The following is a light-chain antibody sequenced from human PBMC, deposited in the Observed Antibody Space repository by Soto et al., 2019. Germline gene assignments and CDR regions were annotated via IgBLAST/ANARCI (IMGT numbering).Light chain of an antibody. J-gene: IGKJ2*01. CDR3: QPYNNWPYT. V-gene: IGKV3-15*01. CDR1: QHVSSN. CDR2: RAS. Sequence: EIVMTQSPATLSVSPGGSATLSCRASQHVSSNFAWYRQKPGQAPTLLIYRASTRATGIPARFSGSGSGTEFTLTLSSLQSEDFAVYYCQPYNNWPYTFGQGTKLEIK.